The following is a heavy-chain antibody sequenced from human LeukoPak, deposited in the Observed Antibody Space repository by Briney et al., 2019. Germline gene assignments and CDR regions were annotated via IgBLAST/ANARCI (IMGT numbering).Heavy chain of an antibody. CDR3: ARPYSPSFYAVDY. D-gene: IGHD2-2*01. J-gene: IGHJ4*02. CDR2: IHPNSGGA. CDR1: GYTLSGYY. V-gene: IGHV1-2*06. Sequence: ASVKVSCKASGYTLSGYYIHWLRHAPGQGLDWMGRIHPNSGGANYAQKFQGRDTVTQDPSLSTAYMELSRLRSDDTAVYYCARPYSPSFYAVDYWAQGTLVTVSS.